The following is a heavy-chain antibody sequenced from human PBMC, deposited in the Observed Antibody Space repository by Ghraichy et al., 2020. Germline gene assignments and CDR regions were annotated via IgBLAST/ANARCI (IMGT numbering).Heavy chain of an antibody. V-gene: IGHV3-74*01. CDR1: GFTFSNYW. CDR3: AADFWTGYNYLI. CDR2: INTDGIST. Sequence: GGSLRLSCAASGFTFSNYWMHWVRQAPGKGLEWVSDINTDGISTFYADSVKGRFTISRDNAKNALYLQMNSLRAEDTALYYCAADFWTGYNYLIWGQGTLVTVSS. D-gene: IGHD3/OR15-3a*01. J-gene: IGHJ4*02.